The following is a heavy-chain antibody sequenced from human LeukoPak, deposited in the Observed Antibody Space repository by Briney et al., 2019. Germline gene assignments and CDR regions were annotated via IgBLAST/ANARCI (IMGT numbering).Heavy chain of an antibody. CDR1: GGSISNSNW. CDR2: ISLTGLT. CDR3: SRENGAFSPFGY. V-gene: IGHV4-4*02. Sequence: SGTLSLTCGVSGGSISNSNWCRWGRQPPGQGLEWVGEISLTGLTHYNPSLESRVTVSLDKSKNQLSLNLTSVTAADTAVYYCSRENGAFSPFGYWGQGTLVTVLS. J-gene: IGHJ4*02. D-gene: IGHD2-8*01.